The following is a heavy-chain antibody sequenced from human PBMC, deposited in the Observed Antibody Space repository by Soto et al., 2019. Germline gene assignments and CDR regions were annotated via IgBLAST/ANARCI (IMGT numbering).Heavy chain of an antibody. CDR2: IYYSGST. J-gene: IGHJ5*02. Sequence: SETLSLTCTVSGGSISSGDYYWSWIRQPPGKGLEWIGYIYYSGSTYYNPSLKSRVTISVDTSKNQFSLKLSSVTAADTAVYYCARGCRRMVVTRSNWFDPWGQGTLVTVSS. D-gene: IGHD2-21*02. V-gene: IGHV4-30-4*01. CDR1: GGSISSGDYY. CDR3: ARGCRRMVVTRSNWFDP.